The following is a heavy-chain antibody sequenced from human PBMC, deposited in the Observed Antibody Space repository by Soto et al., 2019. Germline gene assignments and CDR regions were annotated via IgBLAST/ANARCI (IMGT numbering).Heavy chain of an antibody. V-gene: IGHV3-30-3*01. J-gene: IGHJ1*01. Sequence: GGSLRLSCAASGFTFSSYAMHWVRQAPGKGLEWVAVISYDGSNKYYADSVKGRFTISRDNSKNTLYLQMNSLRAEDTAVYYCARAPGSYYGSEYFQHWGQGTLVTVSS. D-gene: IGHD1-26*01. CDR2: ISYDGSNK. CDR1: GFTFSSYA. CDR3: ARAPGSYYGSEYFQH.